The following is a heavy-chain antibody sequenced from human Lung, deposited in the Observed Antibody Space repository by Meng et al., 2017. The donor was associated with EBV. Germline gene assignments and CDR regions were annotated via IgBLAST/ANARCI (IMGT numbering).Heavy chain of an antibody. D-gene: IGHD2-21*02. CDR3: ARDLWPHIVVVTAPSEF. Sequence: QVQLVQSGAEVKRPXXSVKVSRKAAGYTFSSYGFTWVRQAPGQGLEWLGWISTYNDNPKYAQKVQGRVTMTADTSTSTAYMELRSLTSDDTAVYYCARDLWPHIVVVTAPSEFWGHGTLVTVSS. J-gene: IGHJ4*01. CDR1: GYTFSSYG. V-gene: IGHV1-18*01. CDR2: ISTYNDNP.